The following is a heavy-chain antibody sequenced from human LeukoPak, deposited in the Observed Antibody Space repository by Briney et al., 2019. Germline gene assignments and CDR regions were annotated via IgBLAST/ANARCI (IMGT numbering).Heavy chain of an antibody. CDR2: FDPEDGET. CDR1: GYTLTELS. V-gene: IGHV1-24*01. D-gene: IGHD2-2*01. CDR3: ARYCSSTSCSSGIPD. Sequence: ASVKVSCKVSGYTLTELSMHWVRQAPGKGLEWMGGFDPEDGETIYAQKFQGRVTITTDESTSTAYMELSSLRSEDTAVYYCARYCSSTSCSSGIPDWGQGTLVTVSS. J-gene: IGHJ4*02.